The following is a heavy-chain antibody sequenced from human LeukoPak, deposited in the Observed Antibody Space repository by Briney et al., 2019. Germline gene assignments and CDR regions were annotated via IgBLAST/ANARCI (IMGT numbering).Heavy chain of an antibody. V-gene: IGHV1-69*05. CDR2: IIPIFGTA. CDR3: ASWNY. CDR1: GNSFAGYY. D-gene: IGHD1-1*01. Sequence: SVKVSCKASGNSFAGYYVHWVRQAPGQGLEWMGGIIPIFGTANYAQKFQGRVTITTDESTSTAYMELSSLRSEDTAVYYCASWNYWGQGTLVTVSS. J-gene: IGHJ4*02.